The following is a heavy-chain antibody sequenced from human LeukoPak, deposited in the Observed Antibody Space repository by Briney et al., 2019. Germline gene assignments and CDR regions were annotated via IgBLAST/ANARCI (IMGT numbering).Heavy chain of an antibody. J-gene: IGHJ3*02. CDR3: AGGEYSSSLGAFDI. CDR1: GGSINSGSYY. V-gene: IGHV4-61*02. Sequence: SQTLSLTCTLSGGSINSGSYYWSWIRQPAGKGLEWIGRIYSGGTTRYNPSLNSRVNISANSSKNQFSLRLSSATAADTAVYYCAGGEYSSSLGAFDIWGQGTMVTVSS. D-gene: IGHD6-6*01. CDR2: IYSGGTT.